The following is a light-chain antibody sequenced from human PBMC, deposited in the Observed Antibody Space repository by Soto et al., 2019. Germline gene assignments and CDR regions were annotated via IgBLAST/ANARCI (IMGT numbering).Light chain of an antibody. V-gene: IGKV3-20*01. J-gene: IGKJ1*01. CDR1: PSVSSSY. CDR2: GAS. CDR3: QQYGSSPQT. Sequence: ELVLTQSPGTMSLSPGEIATLSCRASPSVSSSYLGWYQQKPGQAPRLLIYGASSRATGIPDRFSGSGSGTDVTLTISRLEPEDLAVYYCQQYGSSPQTFGQGTKVEIK.